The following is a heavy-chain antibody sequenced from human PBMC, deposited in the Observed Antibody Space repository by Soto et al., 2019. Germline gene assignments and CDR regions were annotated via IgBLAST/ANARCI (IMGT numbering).Heavy chain of an antibody. CDR2: IYQSGVT. V-gene: IGHV4-59*06. J-gene: IGHJ5*02. Sequence: PSETLSLTCTVSGASSSGFYWSWIRKSAGKGLEWIGFIYQSGVTSYNPSLASRVSISLDRSNNQCSLKLKSVTAADTAVYFCAGMPYTSGLRFDPWGPGTLVTVSS. CDR3: AGMPYTSGLRFDP. CDR1: GASSSGFY. D-gene: IGHD6-19*01.